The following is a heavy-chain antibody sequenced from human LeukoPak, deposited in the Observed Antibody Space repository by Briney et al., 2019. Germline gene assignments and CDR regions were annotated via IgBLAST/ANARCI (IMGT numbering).Heavy chain of an antibody. J-gene: IGHJ5*02. CDR2: IYYSGST. CDR1: GGSISSSSYY. D-gene: IGHD2-2*01. Sequence: SETLSLTCTVSGGSISSSSYYWGWIRQPPGKGLERIGSIYYSGSTYYNPSLKSRVTISVDTSKNQFSLKLSSVTAADTAVYYCARLLQVIVVVPAAAPWGQGSLVTVSS. CDR3: ARLLQVIVVVPAAAP. V-gene: IGHV4-39*01.